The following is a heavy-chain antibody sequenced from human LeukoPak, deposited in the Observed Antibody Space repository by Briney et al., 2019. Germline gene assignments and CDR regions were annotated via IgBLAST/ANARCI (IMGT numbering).Heavy chain of an antibody. CDR2: IWYDGSNK. D-gene: IGHD6-19*01. Sequence: PGGSLRLSCAASGFTFSSYGMHWVRQAPGKGLEWVAVIWYDGSNKYYADSVKGRFTISRDNSKNTPYLQMNSLGAEDTAVYYCASGSSGWYESSFDYWGQGTLVTVSS. CDR3: ASGSSGWYESSFDY. J-gene: IGHJ4*02. V-gene: IGHV3-33*01. CDR1: GFTFSSYG.